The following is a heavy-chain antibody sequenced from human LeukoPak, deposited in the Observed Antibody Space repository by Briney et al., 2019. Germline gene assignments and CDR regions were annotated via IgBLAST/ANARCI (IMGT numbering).Heavy chain of an antibody. Sequence: SETLSLTCAVYGGSFSGYYWSWIRQPPGKWLEWIGEINHSGSTNYNPSLKSRVTISVDTSKNQFSLKLSSVTAADTAVYYCARGFVPAAISTPFDYWGQGTLVTVSS. J-gene: IGHJ4*02. CDR1: GGSFSGYY. CDR3: ARGFVPAAISTPFDY. CDR2: INHSGST. V-gene: IGHV4-34*01. D-gene: IGHD2-2*02.